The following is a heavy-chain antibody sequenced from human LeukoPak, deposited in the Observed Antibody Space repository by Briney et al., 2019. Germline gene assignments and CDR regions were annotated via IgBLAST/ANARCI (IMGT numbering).Heavy chain of an antibody. CDR1: GFTFSSYW. Sequence: GGSLRLSRAASGFTFSSYWMSWVRQAPGKGLEWVANIKQDGSEKYYVDSVKGRFTISRDNAKNSLYLQMNSLRAEDTAVYYCARDGSGKVGYGMDVWGQGTTVTVSS. CDR2: IKQDGSEK. D-gene: IGHD1-26*01. CDR3: ARDGSGKVGYGMDV. V-gene: IGHV3-7*01. J-gene: IGHJ6*02.